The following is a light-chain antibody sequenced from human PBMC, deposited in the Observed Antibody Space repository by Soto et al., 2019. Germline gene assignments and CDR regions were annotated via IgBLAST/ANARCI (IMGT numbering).Light chain of an antibody. V-gene: IGKV1-39*01. CDR1: QTVGSF. Sequence: DIRMTQSPSSLSASVGDRVTITCRASQTVGSFLNWYQQRPGKAPTLLISSSSTLRGGVPSRFSGSGSGTDFTLAINGLQAEDFATYYCQQTYNTLTWTFGQGTRVE. CDR2: SSS. CDR3: QQTYNTLTWT. J-gene: IGKJ1*01.